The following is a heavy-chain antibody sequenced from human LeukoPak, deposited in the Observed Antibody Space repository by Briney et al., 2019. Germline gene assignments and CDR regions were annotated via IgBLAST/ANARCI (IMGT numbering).Heavy chain of an antibody. D-gene: IGHD2-2*01. CDR1: GFTFSGSA. V-gene: IGHV3-73*01. CDR2: IRSKANSYAT. Sequence: GGSLRLSCAASGFTFSGSAMHWVRQASGKGLEWVGRIRSKANSYATAYAASVKGRFTISGDDSKNTAYLQMNSLKTEDTAVYYCTRGGYCSSTSCYGSPPGYYYYMDVWGKGTTVTVSS. CDR3: TRGGYCSSTSCYGSPPGYYYYMDV. J-gene: IGHJ6*03.